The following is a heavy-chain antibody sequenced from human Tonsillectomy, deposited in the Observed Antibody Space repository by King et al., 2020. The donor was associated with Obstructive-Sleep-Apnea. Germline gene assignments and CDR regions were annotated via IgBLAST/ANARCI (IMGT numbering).Heavy chain of an antibody. Sequence: QLQESGPGLVKPSQTLSLTCSVSGGSISSGGYYWSWIRQHPGKGREWIGCIYYSGSTYYNPSLNSRVTLSVVTSKNHFSLKLSSVTAADTAVYYCARIVRAAGTPKKFGTWFDPWGQGTLVTVSS. V-gene: IGHV4-31*03. J-gene: IGHJ5*02. CDR3: ARIVRAAGTPKKFGTWFDP. CDR1: GGSISSGGYY. D-gene: IGHD6-13*01. CDR2: IYYSGST.